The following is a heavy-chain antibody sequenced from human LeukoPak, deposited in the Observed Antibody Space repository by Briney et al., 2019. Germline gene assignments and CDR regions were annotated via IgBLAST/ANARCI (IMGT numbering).Heavy chain of an antibody. CDR1: GGSISSYY. D-gene: IGHD2-15*01. V-gene: IGHV4-59*05. CDR3: ARHGGSGSYFDY. CDR2: IYYSGSA. J-gene: IGHJ4*02. Sequence: SETLSLTCTVSGGSISSYYWSWIRQPAGKGLEWIGSIYYSGSAYYNPSLKSRVTISVDTSKNQFSLKLSSVTAADTAVYYCARHGGSGSYFDYWGQGTLVTVSS.